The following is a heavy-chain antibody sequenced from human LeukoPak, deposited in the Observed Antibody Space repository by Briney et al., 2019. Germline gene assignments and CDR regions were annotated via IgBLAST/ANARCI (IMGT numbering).Heavy chain of an antibody. J-gene: IGHJ6*02. D-gene: IGHD2-15*01. Sequence: PGGSLRLSCAASGFTFSSYAMSWVRQAPGKGLEWVSAISGSGGSTYYADSVKGRFTISRDNSKNTLYLQMNSLRAEDTAVYYCAKPPGYCSGGSCYSFHYYYGMDVWGQGTTVTVSS. CDR2: ISGSGGST. CDR1: GFTFSSYA. CDR3: AKPPGYCSGGSCYSFHYYYGMDV. V-gene: IGHV3-23*01.